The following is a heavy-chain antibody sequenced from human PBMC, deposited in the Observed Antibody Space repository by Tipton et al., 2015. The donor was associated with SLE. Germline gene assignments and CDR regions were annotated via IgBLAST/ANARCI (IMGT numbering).Heavy chain of an antibody. V-gene: IGHV4-39*07. J-gene: IGHJ4*02. CDR1: GGSISSSRYY. Sequence: TLSLTCTVSGGSISSSRYYWGWIRQPPGKGLEWIGEINHSGSTNYNPSLKSRVTISVDTSKNQFSLKLSSVTAADTAVYYCARDDHSYWGQGTLVTVSS. CDR2: INHSGST. CDR3: ARDDHSY.